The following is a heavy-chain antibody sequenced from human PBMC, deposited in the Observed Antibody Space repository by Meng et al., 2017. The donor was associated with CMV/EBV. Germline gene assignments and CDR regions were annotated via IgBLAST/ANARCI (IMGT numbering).Heavy chain of an antibody. D-gene: IGHD6-19*01. CDR3: VRSSGWSLFDY. CDR2: VNSNNDAT. V-gene: IGHV1-2*02. J-gene: IGHJ4*02. Sequence: GELGESGGGMKKPGASVKVSCTPSGFTFSDYYIPWVRQAPGQGLEWMGWVNSNNDATNYARKFQGRVSMTRDTSISTAHMELSRLMSDDTAVYYCVRSSGWSLFDYWGQGTLVTVSS. CDR1: GFTFSDYY.